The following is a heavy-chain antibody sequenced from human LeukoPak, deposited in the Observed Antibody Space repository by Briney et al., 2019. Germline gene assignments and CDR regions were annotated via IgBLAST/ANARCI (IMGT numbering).Heavy chain of an antibody. J-gene: IGHJ3*02. Sequence: SVKVSCKASGGTFSSYTISWVRQAPGQGLEWMGRIIPILGIANYAQKFQGRVTMTTDTSTSTAYMELRSLRSDDTAVYYCAREVVVMDAFDIWGQGTMVTVSS. CDR3: AREVVVMDAFDI. D-gene: IGHD3-22*01. V-gene: IGHV1-69*04. CDR2: IIPILGIA. CDR1: GGTFSSYT.